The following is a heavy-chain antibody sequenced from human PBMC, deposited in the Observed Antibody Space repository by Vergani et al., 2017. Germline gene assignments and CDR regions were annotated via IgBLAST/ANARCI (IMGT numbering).Heavy chain of an antibody. V-gene: IGHV3-23*01. J-gene: IGHJ4*02. CDR3: AKAGSITMVRGAITFDY. D-gene: IGHD3-10*01. CDR2: ISGSGGST. CDR1: GFTFSSYA. Sequence: EVQLLESGGGLVQPGGSLRLSCAASGFTFSSYAMSWVRQAPGKGLEWVSAISGSGGSTYYADSVKGRFTISRDNSKNTLYLQMNSLRAEDTAVYYCAKAGSITMVRGAITFDYWGQGTLVTVSS.